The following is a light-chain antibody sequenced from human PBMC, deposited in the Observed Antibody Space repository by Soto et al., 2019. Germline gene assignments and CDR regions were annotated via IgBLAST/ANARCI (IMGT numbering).Light chain of an antibody. V-gene: IGKV3-20*01. CDR1: QSVSSNY. J-gene: IGKJ4*01. CDR2: GAS. Sequence: DIVLTQSQGTLSLSPGERATLSCRASQSVSSNYLAWYQQKPGQAPRLLIYGASSRATGIPDRFSGSGSGTDFTLTISRLEPEDFAVYYCQQYGSSPRVTFGGGTKVEIK. CDR3: QQYGSSPRVT.